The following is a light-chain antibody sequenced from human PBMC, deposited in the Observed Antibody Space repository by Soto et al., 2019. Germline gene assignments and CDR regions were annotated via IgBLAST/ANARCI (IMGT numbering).Light chain of an antibody. CDR3: ISYPSSSIDYV. CDR2: EVS. Sequence: QSVLTQPASVSGSPGQSITISCTGTSSDVGGYNYVSWYQQHPGKAPKLMIYEVSNRPSGVSNRFSGSKSGNTASLTISGLQAEYGADYYCISYPSSSIDYVCVTGTKLTVL. J-gene: IGLJ1*01. CDR1: SSDVGGYNY. V-gene: IGLV2-14*01.